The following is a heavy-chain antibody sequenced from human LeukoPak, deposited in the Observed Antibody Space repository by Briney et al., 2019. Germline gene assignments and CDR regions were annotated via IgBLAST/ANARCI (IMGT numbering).Heavy chain of an antibody. D-gene: IGHD3-22*01. Sequence: PGGSLRLSCAASGFTFSSYAMSWVRQAPRKGLEWDSTITGSDDRTYYADSVKGRFTISRDYSKNTLHLQLNSLRAEDTAMYYCAKGPQVGSGYHPDYWGQGSLVTVSS. CDR1: GFTFSSYA. J-gene: IGHJ4*02. CDR3: AKGPQVGSGYHPDY. CDR2: ITGSDDRT. V-gene: IGHV3-23*01.